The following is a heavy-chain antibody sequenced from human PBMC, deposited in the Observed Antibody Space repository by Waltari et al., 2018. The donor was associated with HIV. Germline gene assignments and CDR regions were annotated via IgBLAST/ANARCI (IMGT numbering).Heavy chain of an antibody. D-gene: IGHD3-3*01. V-gene: IGHV3-23*01. CDR2: ITGSGGRT. J-gene: IGHJ4*02. CDR1: GFTFSTYA. Sequence: EVQLLESGGGLVQPGGSLRLSCAASGFTFSTYAMTWVRQAPGKGLEWVSGITGSGGRTYYADSVKGRFTISRDSSRNTVYLQMNNLRAEDTALYFCAKSSAIFGVLIFYFDYWGQGTLVTVSS. CDR3: AKSSAIFGVLIFYFDY.